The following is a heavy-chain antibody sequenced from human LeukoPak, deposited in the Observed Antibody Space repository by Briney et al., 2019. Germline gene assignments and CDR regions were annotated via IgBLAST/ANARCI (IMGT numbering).Heavy chain of an antibody. CDR2: TYDSGYT. CDR3: ARVMGSGWTGFDY. Sequence: PSETLSLTCTVSGVSISSYYWTWIRLPPGKGLEWIGYTYDSGYTNYNPSLKSRVTISVDMSRNQFSLKLSSVTAADTAVYYCARVMGSGWTGFDYWGQGTLVTVSS. D-gene: IGHD6-19*01. CDR1: GVSISSYY. J-gene: IGHJ4*02. V-gene: IGHV4-59*01.